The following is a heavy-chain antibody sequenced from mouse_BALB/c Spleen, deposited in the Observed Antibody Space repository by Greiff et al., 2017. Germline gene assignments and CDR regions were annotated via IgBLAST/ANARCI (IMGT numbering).Heavy chain of an antibody. CDR2: ISSGGSYT. Sequence: ESGGDLVKPGGSLKLSCAASGFTFSSYGMSWVRQTPDKRLEWVATISSGGSYTYYPDSVKGRFTISRDNAKNTLYLQMSSLKSEDTAMYYCARPYGFAYWGQGTLVTVSA. J-gene: IGHJ3*01. CDR3: ARPYGFAY. D-gene: IGHD1-1*02. CDR1: GFTFSSYG. V-gene: IGHV5-6*01.